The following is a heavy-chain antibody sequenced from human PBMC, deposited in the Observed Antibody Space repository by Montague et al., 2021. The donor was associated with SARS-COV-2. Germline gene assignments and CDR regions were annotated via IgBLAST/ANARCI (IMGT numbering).Heavy chain of an antibody. V-gene: IGHV4-59*01. J-gene: IGHJ4*02. D-gene: IGHD6-19*01. CDR3: ARLKGSGWNYYFDY. Sequence: SETLSLTCTVSGGSISSYYWSWIRQPPGKGLEWIGYIYYSGSTNYNPSLKSRVTISVDTPKNQFSLKLSSVTAADTAVYYCARLKGSGWNYYFDYWGQGTLVTVSS. CDR1: GGSISSYY. CDR2: IYYSGST.